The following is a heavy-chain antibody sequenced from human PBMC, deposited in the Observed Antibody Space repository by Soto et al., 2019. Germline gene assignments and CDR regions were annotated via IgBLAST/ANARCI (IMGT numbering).Heavy chain of an antibody. Sequence: SETLSLTCTVSGGSISSYYWSWIRQPPGKGLEWIGYIYYSGSTNYNPSLKSRVTISVDTSKNQFSLKLSSVTAADTAVYYCARGGIVGSTEAFDIWGQGTMVTVSS. CDR1: GGSISSYY. CDR3: ARGGIVGSTEAFDI. CDR2: IYYSGST. D-gene: IGHD1-26*01. V-gene: IGHV4-59*01. J-gene: IGHJ3*02.